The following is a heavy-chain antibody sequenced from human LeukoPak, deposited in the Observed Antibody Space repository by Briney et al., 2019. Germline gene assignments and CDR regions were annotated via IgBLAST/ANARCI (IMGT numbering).Heavy chain of an antibody. CDR1: GVSFSGHY. J-gene: IGHJ4*02. CDR2: STHSGSI. CDR3: ARGRTGAAALDF. Sequence: PSEALSLTCAVYGVSFSGHYWTWIRQPPGKGLEWIGESTHSGSINYNPSLKSRVTISVDTSKSQFSLKLTSVTAADTAVYHCARGRTGAAALDFWGPGTLVTVSS. V-gene: IGHV4-34*01. D-gene: IGHD2-2*01.